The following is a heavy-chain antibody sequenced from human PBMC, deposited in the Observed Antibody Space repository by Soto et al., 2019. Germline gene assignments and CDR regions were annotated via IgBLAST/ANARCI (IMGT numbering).Heavy chain of an antibody. V-gene: IGHV5-51*01. CDR2: IYPGDSDT. CDR3: ARLPYGSGYYPYYYYYGMDV. Sequence: PGESLKISCKGSGYRFTNYWIGWVRQMPGKGLEWMGIIYPGDSDTRYSPSFQGQVTISADKSISTAYLQWSSLKASDTAMYYCARLPYGSGYYPYYYYYGMDVWGQGTTVTVSS. J-gene: IGHJ6*02. D-gene: IGHD3-22*01. CDR1: GYRFTNYW.